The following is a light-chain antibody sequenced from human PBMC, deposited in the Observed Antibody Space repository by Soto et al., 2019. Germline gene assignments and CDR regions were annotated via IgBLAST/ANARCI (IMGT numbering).Light chain of an antibody. CDR2: AAS. CDR1: QNIDSY. J-gene: IGKJ3*01. Sequence: DIQMTQSPSSLSASVGDRVTITCRASQNIDSYLNWYQQKPGKAPKFLIYAASNLQSGVPSRFSGSGSGTDFTLTINSLQPEDFATYYCQQSYSTPFTFGPGTKVDIK. CDR3: QQSYSTPFT. V-gene: IGKV1-39*01.